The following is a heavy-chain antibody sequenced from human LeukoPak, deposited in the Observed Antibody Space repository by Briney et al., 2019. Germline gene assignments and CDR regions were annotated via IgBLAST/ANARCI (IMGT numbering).Heavy chain of an antibody. J-gene: IGHJ5*02. CDR1: GFTFSNAW. D-gene: IGHD6-13*01. CDR2: IKSRTDGGTT. CDR3: ATPGRIPEAANWFDP. Sequence: GGSLRLSCAASGFTFSNAWMNWVRQAPGKGLEWVGHIKSRTDGGTTDYAAPVKGRFTISRDDSENTLYLQMNSLKTEDTAVYYCATPGRIPEAANWFDPWGQGTLVTVSS. V-gene: IGHV3-15*07.